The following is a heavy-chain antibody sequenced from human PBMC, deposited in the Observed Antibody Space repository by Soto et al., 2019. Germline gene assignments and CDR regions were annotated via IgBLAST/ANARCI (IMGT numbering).Heavy chain of an antibody. V-gene: IGHV3-48*04. Sequence: GGSLRLSCVAPGFTFSSYSMVWVRQAPGKGLEWVSYIFASSTTIYYADSVKGRFTVSRDNAQNSLFLLMNSLRAEDTAVYYCARDKDWAFDYWGQGT. D-gene: IGHD3-9*01. CDR2: IFASSTTI. J-gene: IGHJ4*02. CDR1: GFTFSSYS. CDR3: ARDKDWAFDY.